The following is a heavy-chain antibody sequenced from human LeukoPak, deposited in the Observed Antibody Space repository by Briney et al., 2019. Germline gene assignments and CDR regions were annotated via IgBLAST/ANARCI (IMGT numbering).Heavy chain of an antibody. V-gene: IGHV3-11*01. CDR3: ARARAAAGIDAFDI. CDR1: GFTFSDYY. Sequence: GGSLRLSCAASGFTFSDYYMSWIRQAPGKGLEWVSYISSSGSTIYYADSVKGRFTISRDNAKNSLYPQMNSLRAEDTAVYYCARARAAAGIDAFDIWGQGTMVTVSS. CDR2: ISSSGSTI. J-gene: IGHJ3*02. D-gene: IGHD6-13*01.